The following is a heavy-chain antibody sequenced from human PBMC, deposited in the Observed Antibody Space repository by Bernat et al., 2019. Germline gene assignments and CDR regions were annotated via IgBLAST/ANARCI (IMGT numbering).Heavy chain of an antibody. Sequence: EVQLVESGGGLIKPGGSLRLSCAASGFTFTNAWMNWVRQAPGKGLEWVGRIKSKTDGGTTDYAAPVKGRFTISRDDSKNTVYLQMNSLKTEDTAVYYCTTRIDGSRTLTDWGQGTLVTVSS. J-gene: IGHJ4*02. V-gene: IGHV3-15*07. CDR2: IKSKTDGGTT. CDR1: GFTFTNAW. CDR3: TTRIDGSRTLTD. D-gene: IGHD6-13*01.